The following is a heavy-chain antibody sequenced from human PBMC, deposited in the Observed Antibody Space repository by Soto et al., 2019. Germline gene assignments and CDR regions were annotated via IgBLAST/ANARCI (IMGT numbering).Heavy chain of an antibody. V-gene: IGHV1-69*06. CDR3: ARDQLHGDYGY. Sequence: AASVKVSCKASGGTFSSYAISWVRQAPGQGLEWMGGISPYFGKANYAQKLQGRVTITADTSTSTAYMELRSLRSDDTAVYYCARDQLHGDYGYWGQGTLVTVSS. CDR2: ISPYFGKA. J-gene: IGHJ4*02. D-gene: IGHD4-17*01. CDR1: GGTFSSYA.